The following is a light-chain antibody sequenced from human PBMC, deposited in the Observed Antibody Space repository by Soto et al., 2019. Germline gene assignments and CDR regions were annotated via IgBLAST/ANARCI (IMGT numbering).Light chain of an antibody. J-gene: IGKJ2*01. CDR3: QQRSNFPRT. V-gene: IGKV3-11*01. CDR2: DAD. Sequence: EIVLTQSPATLSLSPGERATLSCRASQNVGSSLLWYQQRLGQAPRLLIYDADNRATSIPARFSGSGSGTDFTLTISGLEPEDFAVYYCQQRSNFPRTFCQGTKLQI. CDR1: QNVGSS.